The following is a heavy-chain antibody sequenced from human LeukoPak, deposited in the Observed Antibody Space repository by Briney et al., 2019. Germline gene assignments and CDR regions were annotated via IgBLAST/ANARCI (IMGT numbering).Heavy chain of an antibody. Sequence: HPGGSLRLSCAASGFTFSSYAMSWVRQAPGKGLEWVSAISGSGGSIYYADSVKGRFTISRDNSKNTLYLQMNSLRAEDTAVYYCAKVNWNHDFFDYWGQGTLVTVSS. V-gene: IGHV3-23*01. D-gene: IGHD1-14*01. CDR1: GFTFSSYA. CDR3: AKVNWNHDFFDY. J-gene: IGHJ4*02. CDR2: ISGSGGSI.